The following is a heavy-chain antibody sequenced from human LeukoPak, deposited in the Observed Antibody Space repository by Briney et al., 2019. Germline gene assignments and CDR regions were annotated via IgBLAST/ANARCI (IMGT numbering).Heavy chain of an antibody. D-gene: IGHD6-13*01. CDR3: ARGNEASSWNFDY. Sequence: SETLALTCAVYGGSFSTHYWSWIRQSPAKGLEWIGEINHSGSTNYNPSLKSRVTISGDTSKNQFSLKLNSVTAADTAVYYCARGNEASSWNFDYWGQGTLVTVSS. J-gene: IGHJ4*02. V-gene: IGHV4-34*01. CDR1: GGSFSTHY. CDR2: INHSGST.